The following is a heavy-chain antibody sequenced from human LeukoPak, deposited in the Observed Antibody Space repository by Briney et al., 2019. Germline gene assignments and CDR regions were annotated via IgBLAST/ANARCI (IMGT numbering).Heavy chain of an antibody. V-gene: IGHV3-23*01. CDR1: GFTFSSYA. CDR2: ISGSGGST. J-gene: IGHJ4*02. Sequence: PGGSLRLSCAASGFTFSSYAMSWVRQAPGKGLEWVSAISGSGGSTYYADSVKGRFTISRDNSKNTLYLQMNSLRAEDTAVYYCAKGSSSGYYWALVETNYFDYWGQGTLVTVSS. D-gene: IGHD3-22*01. CDR3: AKGSSSGYYWALVETNYFDY.